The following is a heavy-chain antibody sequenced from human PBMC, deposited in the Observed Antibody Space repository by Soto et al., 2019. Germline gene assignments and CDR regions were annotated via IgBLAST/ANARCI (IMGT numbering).Heavy chain of an antibody. CDR2: IYYSGST. CDR3: ASGDFWRNWFDP. CDR1: GGSISSTNYH. D-gene: IGHD3-3*01. V-gene: IGHV4-39*07. J-gene: IGHJ5*02. Sequence: SETLSLTCTVSGGSISSTNYHWGWIRQPPGKGLEWIGNIYYSGSTYYNPSLKSRVTISVDTSKNQFSLKLSSVTAADTAVYYCASGDFWRNWFDPWGQGTLVTVSS.